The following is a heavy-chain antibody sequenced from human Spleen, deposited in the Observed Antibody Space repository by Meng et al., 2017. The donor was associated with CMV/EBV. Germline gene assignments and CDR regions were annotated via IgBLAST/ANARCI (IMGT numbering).Heavy chain of an antibody. CDR2: ISGSGGST. CDR3: ARERPQYYYYYGMDV. V-gene: IGHV3-23*01. J-gene: IGHJ6*02. Sequence: GESLKISCAASGFTFSSYAMSWVRQAPGKGLEWVSAISGSGGSTYYADSVKGRFTISRDNSKNSLYLQMNSLRAEDTAVYYCARERPQYYYYYGMDVWGQGTTVTVSS. CDR1: GFTFSSYA.